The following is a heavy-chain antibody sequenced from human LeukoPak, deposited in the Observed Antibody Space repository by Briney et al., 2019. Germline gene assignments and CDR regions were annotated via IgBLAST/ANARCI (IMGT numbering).Heavy chain of an antibody. CDR1: GFTFISYG. D-gene: IGHD2-2*01. CDR2: IRSDGSIK. J-gene: IGHJ4*02. Sequence: GGSLRLSCAASGFTFISYGMHWVRQAPGKGLEWVAFIRSDGSIKYYIDSVKGRFTISRDNSKNTLYLQLNRLRAEDTAVYYCAKDMPAPYFDYWGQGTLVTVSS. CDR3: AKDMPAPYFDY. V-gene: IGHV3-30*02.